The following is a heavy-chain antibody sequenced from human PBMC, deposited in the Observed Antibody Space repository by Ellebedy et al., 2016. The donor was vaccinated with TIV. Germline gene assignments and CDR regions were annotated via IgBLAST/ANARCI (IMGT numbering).Heavy chain of an antibody. D-gene: IGHD3-3*01. CDR1: GITFSSHS. V-gene: IGHV3-48*02. J-gene: IGHJ4*02. CDR3: AKSLEWTFDY. CDR2: ISSSSNTI. Sequence: GESLKISXVASGITFSSHSMNWVRQAPGKGLEWVSYISSSSNTIYYADSVKGRFTVSRDNAKNSLYLQMNSLRDEDTAVYYCAKSLEWTFDYWGQGTLVTVSS.